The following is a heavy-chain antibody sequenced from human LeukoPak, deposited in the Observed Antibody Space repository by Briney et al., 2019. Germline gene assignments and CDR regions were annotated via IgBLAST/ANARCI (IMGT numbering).Heavy chain of an antibody. CDR2: IRQDGGEK. V-gene: IGHV3-7*01. D-gene: IGHD6-13*01. Sequence: GGSLRLSCAVSGFTFSSYWMNGVREAPGKGLEGVASIRQDGGEKSYVDSVKGRFTISRDNTKNSLYLQMSSLRAEDTAVYYCARDGTAAGLYFDLWGQGTLVTVSS. CDR1: GFTFSSYW. CDR3: ARDGTAAGLYFDL. J-gene: IGHJ4*01.